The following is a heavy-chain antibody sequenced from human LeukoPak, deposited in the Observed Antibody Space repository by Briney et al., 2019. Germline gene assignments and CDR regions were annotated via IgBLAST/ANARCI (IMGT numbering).Heavy chain of an antibody. V-gene: IGHV1-69*01. Sequence: SVKVSCKASGGTFSSYAISWVRQAPGQGLEWMGGIIPIFGTANYAQKFQGRVTITADESTSTAYMELGSLRSEDTAVYYCARVGGPLRGYSYGPQPFDYWGQGTLVTVSS. D-gene: IGHD5-18*01. CDR2: IIPIFGTA. CDR3: ARVGGPLRGYSYGPQPFDY. CDR1: GGTFSSYA. J-gene: IGHJ4*02.